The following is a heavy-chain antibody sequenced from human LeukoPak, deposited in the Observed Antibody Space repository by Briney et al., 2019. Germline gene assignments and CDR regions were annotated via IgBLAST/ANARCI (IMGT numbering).Heavy chain of an antibody. CDR3: ARDSGLWFGELFGLFQH. Sequence: ASVKVSCKASGYTFTGYYMHWVRQAPGQGLEWMGWINPNSGGTNYAQKFQGRVTMTRNTSISTAYMELSRLRSDDTAVYYCARDSGLWFGELFGLFQHWGQGTLVTVSS. J-gene: IGHJ1*01. CDR2: INPNSGGT. V-gene: IGHV1-2*02. D-gene: IGHD3-10*01. CDR1: GYTFTGYY.